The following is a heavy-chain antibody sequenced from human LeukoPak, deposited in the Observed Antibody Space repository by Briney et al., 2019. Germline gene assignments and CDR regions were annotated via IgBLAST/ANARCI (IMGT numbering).Heavy chain of an antibody. V-gene: IGHV4-39*01. CDR2: IYYSGST. CDR3: ARLGTVRGPVSY. CDR1: GGSISSTSYN. Sequence: SETLSLTCTVSGGSISSTSYNWGCIRQPPGKGLEWIVSIYYSGSTNYNPSLKSRVTISVDTSKNQFSLKVSSVTAADTAVYYCARLGTVRGPVSYWGQGTLVSVSS. J-gene: IGHJ4*02. D-gene: IGHD3-10*01.